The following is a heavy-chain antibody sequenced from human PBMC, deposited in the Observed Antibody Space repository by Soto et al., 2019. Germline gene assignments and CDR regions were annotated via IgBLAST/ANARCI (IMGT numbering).Heavy chain of an antibody. CDR3: VHSRRLGHQSGVNYYFWDS. CDR1: GFSLITSGLG. CDR2: IFWDDDK. V-gene: IGHV2-5*02. J-gene: IGHJ4*02. D-gene: IGHD3-3*01. Sequence: QITLRESGPTLVKPTQTLTLTCTFSGFSLITSGLGVGWIRQSPGKALEWRALIFWDDDKRHSPSLKSRVTITKDTSRYQVALTMANMDPVDTATYYRVHSRRLGHQSGVNYYFWDSWGQGTLVTVSS.